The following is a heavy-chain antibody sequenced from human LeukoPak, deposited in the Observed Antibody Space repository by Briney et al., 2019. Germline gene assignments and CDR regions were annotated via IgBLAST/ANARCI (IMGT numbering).Heavy chain of an antibody. Sequence: SVKVSCKASGGTFSSYAISWVRQAPGQGLEWMGRIIPILGIANYAQKFQGRVMITADKSTSTAYMELSSLRSEDTAVYYCARETYYYGSGHYYYYGMDVWGQGTTVTVSS. CDR3: ARETYYYGSGHYYYYGMDV. CDR2: IIPILGIA. J-gene: IGHJ6*02. V-gene: IGHV1-69*04. CDR1: GGTFSSYA. D-gene: IGHD3-10*01.